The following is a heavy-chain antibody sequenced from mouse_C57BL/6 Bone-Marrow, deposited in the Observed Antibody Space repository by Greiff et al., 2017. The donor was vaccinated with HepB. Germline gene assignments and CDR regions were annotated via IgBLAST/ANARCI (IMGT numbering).Heavy chain of an antibody. J-gene: IGHJ4*01. V-gene: IGHV2-5*01. D-gene: IGHD1-2*01. CDR1: GFSLTSYG. CDR2: IWRGGST. Sequence: VKVVESGPGLVQPSQSLSITCTVSGFSLTSYGVHWVRQSPGKGLEWLGVIWRGGSTDYNAAFMSRLSITKDNSTSQVFFKMNSLQADDTAIYYCAKTLLLSYAMDYWGQGTSVTVSS. CDR3: AKTLLLSYAMDY.